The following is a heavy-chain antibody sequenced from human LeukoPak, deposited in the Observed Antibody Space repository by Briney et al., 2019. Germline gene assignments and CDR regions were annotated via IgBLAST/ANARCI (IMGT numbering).Heavy chain of an antibody. CDR3: ASRRAVAGRGDYFDY. CDR2: INLSGTT. D-gene: IGHD6-19*01. Sequence: PSETLSLTCAVYGGSFSGYHWSWIRQPPGQGLEWIGEINLSGTTNYNPSLKSRVTISVDTSKNQFSLKLSSVTAADTAVYYCASRRAVAGRGDYFDYWGQGTLVTVSS. J-gene: IGHJ4*02. V-gene: IGHV4-34*01. CDR1: GGSFSGYH.